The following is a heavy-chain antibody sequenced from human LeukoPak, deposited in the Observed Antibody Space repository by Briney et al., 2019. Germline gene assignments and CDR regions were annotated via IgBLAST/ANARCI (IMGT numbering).Heavy chain of an antibody. CDR2: ISGSGGST. D-gene: IGHD2-15*01. CDR1: GFTFSSYA. CDR3: AKEQPSYCSGGSCYLDY. Sequence: GGSLRLSCAASGFTFSSYAMSWVRQAPGKGLEWVSAISGSGGSTYYADSVKGRFTISRDNSKNTLYLQMNSLRAEDTAVYYCAKEQPSYCSGGSCYLDYWGQGTLVTVSS. J-gene: IGHJ4*02. V-gene: IGHV3-23*01.